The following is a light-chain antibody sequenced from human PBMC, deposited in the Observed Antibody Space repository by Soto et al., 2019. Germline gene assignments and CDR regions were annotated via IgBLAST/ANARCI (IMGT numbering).Light chain of an antibody. CDR1: QSVRSSY. CDR3: QQYGTSPMT. V-gene: IGKV3-20*01. CDR2: GLS. J-gene: IGKJ1*01. Sequence: EIVLTQSPGTLSLSPGERATLSCRASQSVRSSYLAWYQQKLGPAPRLLIYGLSNRATGIPDRFSGSGSGTDFTLTISRLESEDFAVYYCQQYGTSPMTFGQGTKVEIK.